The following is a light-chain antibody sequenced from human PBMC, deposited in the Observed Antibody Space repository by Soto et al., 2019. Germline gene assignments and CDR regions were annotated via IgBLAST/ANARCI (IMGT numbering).Light chain of an antibody. V-gene: IGKV3-11*01. CDR1: QSVSTY. Sequence: TVLTQSPATLSLSPGDGATLSCRASQSVSTYLAWYQQKPGQAPRLLIYDASNRATGIPARFSGSGSGTDFTLTISSLEPEDFAVYYCQQRSNWPSITFGQGTRLEIK. CDR3: QQRSNWPSIT. CDR2: DAS. J-gene: IGKJ5*01.